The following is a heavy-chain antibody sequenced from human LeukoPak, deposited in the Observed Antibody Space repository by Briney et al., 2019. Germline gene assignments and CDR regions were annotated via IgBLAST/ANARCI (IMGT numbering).Heavy chain of an antibody. CDR2: ISYDGSNK. CDR1: GFAFTTYS. Sequence: GGSLRPSCAASGFAFTTYSMNGVRPAPGKGREWVAVISYDGSNKYYPDSVKGRFTISRDNSKNTLYLQMNSLRAEDTAVYYCARELRVLLWFGEFYYWGQGTLVTVSS. V-gene: IGHV3-30-3*01. CDR3: ARELRVLLWFGEFYY. D-gene: IGHD3-10*01. J-gene: IGHJ4*02.